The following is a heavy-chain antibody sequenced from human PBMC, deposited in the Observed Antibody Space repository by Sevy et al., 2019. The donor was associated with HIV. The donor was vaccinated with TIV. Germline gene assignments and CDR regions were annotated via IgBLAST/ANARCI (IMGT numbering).Heavy chain of an antibody. J-gene: IGHJ1*01. D-gene: IGHD3-9*01. CDR1: GFTFTTHD. CDR3: VRGSGYYNPWPNFQH. V-gene: IGHV3-13*01. CDR2: IGIAGDT. Sequence: GGSLRLSCAASGFTFTTHDMHWVRQPIGKGLEWVSAIGIAGDTYYPASVKGRFTISREDAKTSLYLQMNSLRAGDTAVYYCVRGSGYYNPWPNFQHWGQGTVVTVSS.